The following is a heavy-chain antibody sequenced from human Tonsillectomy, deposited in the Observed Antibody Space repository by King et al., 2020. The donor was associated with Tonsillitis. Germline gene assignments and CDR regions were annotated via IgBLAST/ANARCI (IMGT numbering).Heavy chain of an antibody. V-gene: IGHV1-2*02. CDR3: AKANLYGSGKPFDL. CDR1: GYIFTGYY. Sequence: GQLVQSGAEVKNPGASVKVSCQASGYIFTGYYIHWVRQAPGQGLEWMGWIIPDSGATNYAQKFQGRVTMTRDTSINTADMELRGLSSDDAAVYYCAKANLYGSGKPFDLWGQGTLVTVSS. CDR2: IIPDSGAT. J-gene: IGHJ3*01. D-gene: IGHD3-10*01.